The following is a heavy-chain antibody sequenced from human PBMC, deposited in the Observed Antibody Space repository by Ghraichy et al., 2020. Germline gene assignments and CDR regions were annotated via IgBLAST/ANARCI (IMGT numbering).Heavy chain of an antibody. D-gene: IGHD3-10*01. V-gene: IGHV3-7*01. CDR3: ARDRRASGSYYPPRPYYYYGMDV. Sequence: GGSLRLSCAASGFTFSSYWMSWVRQAPGKGLEWVANIKQDGSEKYYVDSVKGRFTISRDNAKNSLYLQMNSLRAEDTAVYYCARDRRASGSYYPPRPYYYYGMDVWGQGTTVTVSS. CDR1: GFTFSSYW. J-gene: IGHJ6*02. CDR2: IKQDGSEK.